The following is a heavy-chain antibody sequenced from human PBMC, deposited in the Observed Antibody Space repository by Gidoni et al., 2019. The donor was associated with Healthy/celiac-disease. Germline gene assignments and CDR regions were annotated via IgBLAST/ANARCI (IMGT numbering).Heavy chain of an antibody. CDR3: ARLGRDGYKLGLLY. J-gene: IGHJ4*02. D-gene: IGHD5-12*01. CDR1: RFTVSSNY. Sequence: EVQQAESGGGLIQPGGSLRLSCAASRFTVSSNYMSWVRQAPGKGLAWISFIYSVCSTYYADSVKGRFTITRDNSKNTLYLQMNSLRAEDTAVYYCARLGRDGYKLGLLYWGQGTLVTVSS. V-gene: IGHV3-53*01. CDR2: IYSVCST.